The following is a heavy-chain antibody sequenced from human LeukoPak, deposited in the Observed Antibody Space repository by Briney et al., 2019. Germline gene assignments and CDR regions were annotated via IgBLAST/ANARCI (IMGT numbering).Heavy chain of an antibody. CDR2: ISYDGSNK. CDR3: AKDQDYYGSGSLDH. Sequence: GGCLRLSCAASGFTFSSYGMHWVRQAPAKALECVAVISYDGSNKYYADSVKGRFTISRDNSKNTLYLQMNSRGAEDTAVYYCAKDQDYYGSGSLDHWGQGTLVTVSS. D-gene: IGHD3-10*01. J-gene: IGHJ4*02. CDR1: GFTFSSYG. V-gene: IGHV3-30*18.